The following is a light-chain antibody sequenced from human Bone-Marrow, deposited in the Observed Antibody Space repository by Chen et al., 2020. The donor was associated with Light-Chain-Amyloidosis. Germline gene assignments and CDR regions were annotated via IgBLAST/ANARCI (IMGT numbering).Light chain of an antibody. V-gene: IGKV4-1*01. Sequence: DIVMTQSPDSLAVSLAERATINCKSSQSVLYSSNNYNHLAWYQQKPGLPPKLLIYWASPRESGVPDRFSGSGSGTDFTLTISSLQAEDVAVYYCQQYYSTALTFGGGTKVEIK. CDR3: QQYYSTALT. J-gene: IGKJ4*01. CDR2: WAS. CDR1: QSVLYSSNNYNH.